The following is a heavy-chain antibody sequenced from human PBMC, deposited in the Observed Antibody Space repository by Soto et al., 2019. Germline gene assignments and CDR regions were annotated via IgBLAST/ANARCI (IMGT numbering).Heavy chain of an antibody. CDR1: GGSISSGDYY. Sequence: PSETLSLTCTVSGGSISSGDYYWSWIRQPPGKGPEWIGYIYYSGSTYYNPSLKSRVTISVDTSKNQFSLKLSSVTAADTAVYYCARVRYYYDSSGYHRNYYYGMDVWGQGTTVTVSS. J-gene: IGHJ6*02. V-gene: IGHV4-30-4*01. CDR2: IYYSGST. CDR3: ARVRYYYDSSGYHRNYYYGMDV. D-gene: IGHD3-22*01.